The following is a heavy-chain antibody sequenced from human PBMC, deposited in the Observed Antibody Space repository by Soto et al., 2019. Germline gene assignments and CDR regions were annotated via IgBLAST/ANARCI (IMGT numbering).Heavy chain of an antibody. Sequence: GGSLRLSCAASGFSVGSYGMSWVRQAPGKGLECVSSSGSGYSIYYADSVKGRFTISRDNSKNTLFLQMNSLRAEDTAVYYCAKGRGSSWSVVFFDYWGQGALVTVSS. CDR1: GFSVGSYG. D-gene: IGHD6-13*01. CDR2: SGSGYSI. CDR3: AKGRGSSWSVVFFDY. V-gene: IGHV3-23*01. J-gene: IGHJ4*02.